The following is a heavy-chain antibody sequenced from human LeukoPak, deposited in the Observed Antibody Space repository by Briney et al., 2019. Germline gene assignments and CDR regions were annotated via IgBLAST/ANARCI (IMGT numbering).Heavy chain of an antibody. V-gene: IGHV1-8*03. CDR2: MNPNSGNT. CDR3: ASYSGYAQ. Sequence: GASVKVSCKASGYTFSSYDVNWVRQTTGQGLEWMGWMNPNSGNTGYAQKFQGGVTITRNTSITTAYMELSGLTSEDTAVYYCASYSGYAQWGQGTLVTVSS. D-gene: IGHD5-12*01. CDR1: GYTFSSYD. J-gene: IGHJ4*02.